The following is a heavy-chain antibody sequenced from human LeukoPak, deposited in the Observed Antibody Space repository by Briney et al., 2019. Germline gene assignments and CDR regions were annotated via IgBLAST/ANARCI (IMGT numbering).Heavy chain of an antibody. Sequence: GESLKISCKGFGYIFRNYWIGWVRQMPGKGLEWMGIIYPDDSDTRYSPSFQGQVTISADKSISTAYLQWSSLKASDTAIYYCAIGAESTTSCYRCLHYWGQGTLVTVSS. CDR1: GYIFRNYW. J-gene: IGHJ4*02. D-gene: IGHD2-2*02. CDR3: AIGAESTTSCYRCLHY. V-gene: IGHV5-51*01. CDR2: IYPDDSDT.